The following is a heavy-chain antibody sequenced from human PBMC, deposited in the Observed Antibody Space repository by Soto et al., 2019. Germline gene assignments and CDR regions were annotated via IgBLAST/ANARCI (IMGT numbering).Heavy chain of an antibody. V-gene: IGHV4-59*01. Sequence: SETLSLTCTVSGGSISSYYWSWIRQPPGKGLEWIGYIYYSGSTNYNPSLKSRVTISVDTSKNQFSLKLSSVTAADTAVYYCARAGDGMVVHHAFDIWGQGTMVTVSS. CDR1: GGSISSYY. CDR2: IYYSGST. CDR3: ARAGDGMVVHHAFDI. J-gene: IGHJ3*02. D-gene: IGHD2-15*01.